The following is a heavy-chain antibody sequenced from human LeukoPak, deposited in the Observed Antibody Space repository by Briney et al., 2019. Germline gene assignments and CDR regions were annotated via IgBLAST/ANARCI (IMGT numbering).Heavy chain of an antibody. D-gene: IGHD3-3*01. CDR2: IKQDGSEK. CDR1: GFTFSSYW. CDR3: AREAFWSYYYYYMDV. V-gene: IGHV3-7*01. J-gene: IGHJ6*03. Sequence: GGSLRLSCAASGFTFSSYWMSWVRQAPGKGLEWVANIKQDGSEKYYVDSVKGRFTISRDNAKNSLYLQMNSLRAEDTAVYYCAREAFWSYYYYYMDVWGKGTTVTVSS.